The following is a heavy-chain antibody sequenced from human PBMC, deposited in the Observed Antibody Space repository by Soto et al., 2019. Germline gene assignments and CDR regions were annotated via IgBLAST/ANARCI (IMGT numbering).Heavy chain of an antibody. Sequence: GASVKVSCKASGYTFTSCDISWVRQATGQGLEWMGWMNPNSGNTGYAQKFQGRVTMTRNTSISTAYMELSSLRSEDTAVYYCARGPYCSSTSCYGVFDYYYYYMDVWGKGTTVTVSS. V-gene: IGHV1-8*01. CDR3: ARGPYCSSTSCYGVFDYYYYYMDV. J-gene: IGHJ6*03. CDR2: MNPNSGNT. CDR1: GYTFTSCD. D-gene: IGHD2-2*01.